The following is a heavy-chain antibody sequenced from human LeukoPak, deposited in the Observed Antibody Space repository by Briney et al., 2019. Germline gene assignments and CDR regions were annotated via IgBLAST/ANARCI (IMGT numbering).Heavy chain of an antibody. J-gene: IGHJ4*02. CDR3: ARDGAHSAGGINE. CDR1: GGSISSGGYY. CDR2: IYYSGST. D-gene: IGHD4/OR15-4a*01. V-gene: IGHV4-31*03. Sequence: SETLSLTCTVSGGSISSGGYYWSWIRQHPGKGLEWIGYIYYSGSTYYNPSLKSRVTISVDTSKNQFSLKLSSVTAADTAVYYCARDGAHSAGGINEWGQGTLVTVSS.